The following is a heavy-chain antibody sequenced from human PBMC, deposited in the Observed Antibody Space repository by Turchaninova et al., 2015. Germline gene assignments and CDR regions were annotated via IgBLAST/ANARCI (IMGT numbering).Heavy chain of an antibody. V-gene: IGHV4-39*01. CDR2: IYYSGST. D-gene: IGHD5-24*01. CDR1: GGSLSSRSYY. Sequence: QLQLQESGPGLVKPSETLSLPCTVSGGSLSSRSYYWGWNCPPPGKGLEWIGSIYYSGSTYYNPSLKSRVTISVDTSKNQFSLKLSSVTAADTAVYYCARLKEGWLQLRLDSYYFDYWGQGTLVTVSS. J-gene: IGHJ4*02. CDR3: ARLKEGWLQLRLDSYYFDY.